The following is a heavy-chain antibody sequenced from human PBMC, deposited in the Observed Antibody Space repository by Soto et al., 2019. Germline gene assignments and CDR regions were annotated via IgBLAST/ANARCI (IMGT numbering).Heavy chain of an antibody. Sequence: LRLSCAASGFTFSSYAMSWVRQAPGKGLEWVSAISGSGGSTYYADSVKGRFTISRDNSKNTLYLQMNSLRAEDTAVYYCAKGQSKIVVVIYYFDYWGQGTLVTVSS. CDR1: GFTFSSYA. V-gene: IGHV3-23*01. CDR2: ISGSGGST. CDR3: AKGQSKIVVVIYYFDY. J-gene: IGHJ4*02. D-gene: IGHD3-22*01.